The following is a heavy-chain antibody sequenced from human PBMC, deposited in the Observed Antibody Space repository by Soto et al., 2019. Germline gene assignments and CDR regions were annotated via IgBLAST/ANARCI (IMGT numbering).Heavy chain of an antibody. D-gene: IGHD1-7*01. CDR2: INPNSGGT. Sequence: QVQLVQSGAEVEKPGASVKVSCKASGYTFTGYYMHWVRQAPGQGLEWMGWINPNSGGTKYAQKLQGRVTLTRDTSLSTAYMELNSLRSDGTAVYYCALLPSCAPNCCPSWNYAVDCWGQGTLVIVSS. CDR3: ALLPSCAPNCCPSWNYAVDC. J-gene: IGHJ4*02. V-gene: IGHV1-2*02. CDR1: GYTFTGYY.